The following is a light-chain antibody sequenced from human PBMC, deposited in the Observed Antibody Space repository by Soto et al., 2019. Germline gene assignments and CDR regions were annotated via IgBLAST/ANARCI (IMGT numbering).Light chain of an antibody. V-gene: IGLV1-51*01. CDR3: GSWDSSLSAYV. J-gene: IGLJ1*01. CDR1: SSNIGGNS. CDR2: DDN. Sequence: QSVLTQPPSVSAAPGQKVTISCSGSSSNIGGNSVSWYQQLPGSAPKLLIYDDNKRPSGIPDRFSGSKSGTSATLGITGFQTGDEADYYCGSWDSSLSAYVFGTGTKV.